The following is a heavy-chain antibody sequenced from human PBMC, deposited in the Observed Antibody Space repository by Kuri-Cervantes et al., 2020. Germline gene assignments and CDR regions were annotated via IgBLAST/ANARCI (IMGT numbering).Heavy chain of an antibody. D-gene: IGHD3-22*01. V-gene: IGHV4-59*12. CDR2: IYYLGTT. CDR3: ARTDTSGYYYTYSQH. CDR1: GGSISDYY. J-gene: IGHJ1*01. Sequence: SETLSLTCTVSGGSISDYYWSWVRQSPGKGLEWIGYIYYLGTTNYNPSLKSRVTISVDKSKNQFSLKLSSVTAADTAVYYCARTDTSGYYYTYSQHWGQGTLVTVSS.